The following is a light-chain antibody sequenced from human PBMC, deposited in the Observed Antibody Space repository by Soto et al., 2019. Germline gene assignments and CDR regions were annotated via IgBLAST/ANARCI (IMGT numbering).Light chain of an antibody. Sequence: QSALTQPPSASGSPGQSVTISCTGTRSDVGGYNFVSWYQQHPGKAPKLIIYEVTKRPSGVPDRFSGSKSGNTASLTVSGLQADDEAHYYCSSYAGSNNRYVFGTGTKLT. CDR3: SSYAGSNNRYV. CDR1: RSDVGGYNF. V-gene: IGLV2-8*01. J-gene: IGLJ1*01. CDR2: EVT.